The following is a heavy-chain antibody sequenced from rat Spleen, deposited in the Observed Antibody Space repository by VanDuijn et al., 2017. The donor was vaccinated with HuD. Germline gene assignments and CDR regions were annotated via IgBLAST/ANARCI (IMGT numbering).Heavy chain of an antibody. J-gene: IGHJ2*01. V-gene: IGHV2-43*01. CDR2: IWTGGTT. D-gene: IGHD1-12*01. Sequence: QVQLKESGPGLVQPSQTLSLTCTVSGFSLTNYHVGWVRQSPGKGLEWMGVIWTGGTTAYHSSFNSRLSVSRDISKSQVFLRMNSVQTEDTATYYCVRANRESYAHFDYWGQGVVVTVSS. CDR1: GFSLTNYH. CDR3: VRANRESYAHFDY.